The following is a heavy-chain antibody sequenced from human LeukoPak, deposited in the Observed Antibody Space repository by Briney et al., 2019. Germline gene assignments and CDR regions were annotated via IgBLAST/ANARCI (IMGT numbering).Heavy chain of an antibody. V-gene: IGHV3-74*01. D-gene: IGHD2-2*01. CDR2: INSDGSST. J-gene: IGHJ5*02. Sequence: GGSLRLSCAASGFTFSSYWMHWVRQAPGKGLVWVSRINSDGSSTSYADSVKGRFTISRDNAKNTLYLQMNSLRAEDTAVYYCAGEYQLLSPNWFDPWGQGTLVTVSS. CDR3: AGEYQLLSPNWFDP. CDR1: GFTFSSYW.